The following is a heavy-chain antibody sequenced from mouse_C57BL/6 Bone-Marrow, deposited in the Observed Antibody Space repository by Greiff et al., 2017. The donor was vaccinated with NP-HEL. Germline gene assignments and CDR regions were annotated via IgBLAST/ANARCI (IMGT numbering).Heavy chain of an antibody. V-gene: IGHV1-50*01. CDR1: GYTFTSYW. CDR2: IDPSDSYT. D-gene: IGHD3-2*01. J-gene: IGHJ3*01. Sequence: QVQLKQPGAELVKPGASVKLSCKASGYTFTSYWMQWVKQRPGQGLEWIGEIDPSDSYTNYNQKFKGKATLTVDTSSSTAYMQLSSLTSEDSAVYYCARQTTAWFAYWGQGTLVTVSA. CDR3: ARQTTAWFAY.